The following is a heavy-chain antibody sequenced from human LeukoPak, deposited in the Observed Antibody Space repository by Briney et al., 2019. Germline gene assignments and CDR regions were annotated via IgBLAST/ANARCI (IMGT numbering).Heavy chain of an antibody. CDR1: GGSISSYY. J-gene: IGHJ6*02. D-gene: IGHD5-24*01. CDR3: ARDRGYNQGGYYYGMDV. V-gene: IGHV4-4*07. CDR2: IYTSGST. Sequence: SETLSLTCTVSGGSISSYYRSWIRQPAGKGLEWIGRIYTSGSTNYNPSLKSRVTMSVDTSKNQFCLKLSSVTAADTAVYYCARDRGYNQGGYYYGMDVWGQGTTVTVSS.